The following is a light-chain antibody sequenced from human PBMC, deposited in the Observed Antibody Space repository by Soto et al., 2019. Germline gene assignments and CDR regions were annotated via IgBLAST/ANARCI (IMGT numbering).Light chain of an antibody. J-gene: IGKJ1*01. V-gene: IGKV3-11*01. CDR3: QQYNSYSRT. CDR1: QSVSSY. CDR2: DVS. Sequence: EIVLTQSPATLSLSTGERSPLSCTASQSVSSYVAWYKQKPGQAPRLRIYDVSNRATGIPARCSGSGSGTDCTLTISSLQPDDFATYYCQQYNSYSRTFGQGTKVDIK.